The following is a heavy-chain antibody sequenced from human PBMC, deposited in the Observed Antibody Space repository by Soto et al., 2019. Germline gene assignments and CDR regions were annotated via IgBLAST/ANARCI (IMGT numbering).Heavy chain of an antibody. CDR1: GFSLNTPGGG. CDR2: IYWDDDK. J-gene: IGHJ4*02. D-gene: IGHD3-3*01. CDR3: AHLVTADHSEYFDL. Sequence: QITLRESGPTVVKPTQTLTLTCTFSGFSLNTPGGGVGWIRQPPGKALEWVALIYWDDDKRYNPSLKTRFVITQDSSKNQVVLTMTNVDPVETAPYYCAHLVTADHSEYFDLWGQGTLVPVSP. V-gene: IGHV2-5*02.